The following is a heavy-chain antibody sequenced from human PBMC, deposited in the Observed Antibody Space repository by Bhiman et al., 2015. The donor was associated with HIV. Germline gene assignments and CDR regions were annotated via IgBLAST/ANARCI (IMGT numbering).Heavy chain of an antibody. V-gene: IGHV3-23*01. J-gene: IGHJ4*02. Sequence: EVQLLESGGGLVQPGGSLRLSCGASGFSSFAMSWVRQAPGKGLEWVSGISGSGISTYSAGSVKGRFTISRDNSKNTLFLQMNSLRGEDTALYYCAKLSNNYGRFSYFDYWGQGTLVTVSS. D-gene: IGHD4-11*01. CDR3: AKLSNNYGRFSYFDY. CDR1: GFSSFA. CDR2: ISGSGIST.